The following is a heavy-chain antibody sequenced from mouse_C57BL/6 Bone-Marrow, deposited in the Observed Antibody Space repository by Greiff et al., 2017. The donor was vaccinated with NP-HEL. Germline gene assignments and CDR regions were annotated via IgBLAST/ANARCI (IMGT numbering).Heavy chain of an antibody. V-gene: IGHV1-55*01. CDR3: ARSSDYPWYFDV. D-gene: IGHD2-4*01. CDR1: GYTFTSYW. Sequence: QVQLKQPGAELVKPGASVKMSCKASGYTFTSYWITWVKQRPGQGLEWIGDIYPGSGSTNYNEKFKSKATLTVDTSSSTAYMQLSSLTSEDSAVYYCARSSDYPWYFDVWGTGTTVTVSS. CDR2: IYPGSGST. J-gene: IGHJ1*03.